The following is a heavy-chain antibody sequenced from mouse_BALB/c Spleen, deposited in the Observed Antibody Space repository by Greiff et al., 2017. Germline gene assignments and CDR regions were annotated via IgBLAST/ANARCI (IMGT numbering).Heavy chain of an antibody. D-gene: IGHD1-1*01. CDR2: IDPENGGT. Sequence: LVESGAELVRPGASVTLSCKASGYTFTDYEMHWVKQTPVHGLEWIGAIDPENGGTAYNQKFKGKATLTADKSSSTAYMELRSLTSEDSAVYYCTRCDYGSSYWFAYWGQGTLVTVSA. CDR3: TRCDYGSSYWFAY. V-gene: IGHV1-15*01. CDR1: GYTFTDYE. J-gene: IGHJ3*01.